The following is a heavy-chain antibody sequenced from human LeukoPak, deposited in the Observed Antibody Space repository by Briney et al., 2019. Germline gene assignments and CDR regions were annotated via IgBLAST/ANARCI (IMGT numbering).Heavy chain of an antibody. CDR3: ARVPPLRDYGDYYPGYGMDV. J-gene: IGHJ6*02. V-gene: IGHV4-34*01. CDR2: INHSGDT. D-gene: IGHD4-17*01. CDR1: GGSFSGYY. Sequence: PSETLSLTCAVYGGSFSGYYWSWIRQPPGKGLEWIGEINHSGDTKYNPSLKSRVTISVDTSKNQFSLNLSSVTAEDTAVYYCARVPPLRDYGDYYPGYGMDVWGPGTTVTVSS.